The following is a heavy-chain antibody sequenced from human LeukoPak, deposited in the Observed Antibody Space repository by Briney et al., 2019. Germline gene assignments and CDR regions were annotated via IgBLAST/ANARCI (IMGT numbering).Heavy chain of an antibody. J-gene: IGHJ3*02. D-gene: IGHD2-15*01. Sequence: SETLSLTCAVYGGSFSGYYWSWIRQPPGKGLEWIGEINHSGSTNYNPSLKSRVTISVDTSKNQFSLKLSSVTAADTAVYYCARGRIVVVVAATQKQNVYAFDIWGQGTMVTVSS. CDR1: GGSFSGYY. CDR3: ARGRIVVVVAATQKQNVYAFDI. V-gene: IGHV4-34*01. CDR2: INHSGST.